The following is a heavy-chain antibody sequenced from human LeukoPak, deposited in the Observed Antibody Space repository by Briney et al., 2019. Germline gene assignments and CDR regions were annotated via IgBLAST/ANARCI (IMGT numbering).Heavy chain of an antibody. Sequence: PGGSLRLSCAASGFTFSSYSMNWVRQAPGKGLECVSSISSSSSYIYYADSVKGRFTISRDNAKNSLYLQMNSLRAEDTAVYYCARDRPDGIFGVVIEPDYWGQGTLVTVSS. J-gene: IGHJ4*02. CDR2: ISSSSSYI. CDR1: GFTFSSYS. D-gene: IGHD3-3*01. CDR3: ARDRPDGIFGVVIEPDY. V-gene: IGHV3-21*01.